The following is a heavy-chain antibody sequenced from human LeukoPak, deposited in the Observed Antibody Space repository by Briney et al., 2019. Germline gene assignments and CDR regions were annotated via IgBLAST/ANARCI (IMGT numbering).Heavy chain of an antibody. Sequence: EASVKVSCKASGYTFTSYDINWVRQATGQGLEWMRRMNPNSGNTGYAQKFQGRVTMTRDTSISTAYMELSSLRSEDTAVYYCARMSYYDSSGDNWFDPWGQGTLVTVSS. CDR3: ARMSYYDSSGDNWFDP. CDR2: MNPNSGNT. CDR1: GYTFTSYD. J-gene: IGHJ5*02. V-gene: IGHV1-8*01. D-gene: IGHD3-22*01.